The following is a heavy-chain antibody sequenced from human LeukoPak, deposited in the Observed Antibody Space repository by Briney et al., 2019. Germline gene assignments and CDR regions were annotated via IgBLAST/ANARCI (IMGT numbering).Heavy chain of an antibody. CDR1: GGSISSYY. V-gene: IGHV4-59*01. J-gene: IGHJ2*01. CDR2: IYYSGST. CDR3: ARDPVDQPYWFFDL. D-gene: IGHD2-2*01. Sequence: SSETLSLTCTVSGGSISSYYWSWIRQPPGKGLEWIGYIYYSGSTNYNPSLKSRVTISVDTSKNQFSLKLSSVTAADTAVYYCARDPVDQPYWFFDLWGRGTLVTVSS.